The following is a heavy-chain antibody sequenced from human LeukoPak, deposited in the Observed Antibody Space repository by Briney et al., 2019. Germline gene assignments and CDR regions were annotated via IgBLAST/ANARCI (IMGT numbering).Heavy chain of an antibody. Sequence: LSGGSLRLSCAASGFTFTSYAMNWVRQAPGRGLEWVSVISNSGITPFYADSVKGRFTISRDNSKDTLYLQMNSLRAEDTALYYCAKSIVPADKGNFYYGMDVWGRGTTVTVSS. CDR3: AKSIVPADKGNFYYGMDV. D-gene: IGHD2-2*01. CDR2: ISNSGITP. CDR1: GFTFTSYA. J-gene: IGHJ6*02. V-gene: IGHV3-23*01.